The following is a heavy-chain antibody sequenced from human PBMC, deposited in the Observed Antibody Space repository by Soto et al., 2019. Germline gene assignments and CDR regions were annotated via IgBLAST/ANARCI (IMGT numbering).Heavy chain of an antibody. CDR3: VYDFWSGFPPPYYYGMDV. J-gene: IGHJ6*02. Sequence: QVQLVQSGAEVKKPGSLVKVSCKASGGTFSSYAISWVRQAPGQGLEWMGGIIPIFGTANYAQKFQGRVTITADKSTSTAYMELSSLRSEDTAVYYCVYDFWSGFPPPYYYGMDVWGQGTTVTVSS. D-gene: IGHD3-3*01. CDR2: IIPIFGTA. CDR1: GGTFSSYA. V-gene: IGHV1-69*06.